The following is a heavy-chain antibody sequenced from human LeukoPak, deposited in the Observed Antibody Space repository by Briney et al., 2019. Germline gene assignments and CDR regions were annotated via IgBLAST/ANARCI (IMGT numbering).Heavy chain of an antibody. CDR1: GGTFISYA. Sequence: SVKVSCKASGGTFISYAISWVRQAPGQGLEWMGGIIPIFGTANYAQKFQGRVTITADESTSTAYMELSSLRSEDTAVYYCARVDTAMVLDGYWFDPWGQGTLVTVSS. D-gene: IGHD5-18*01. V-gene: IGHV1-69*01. J-gene: IGHJ5*02. CDR2: IIPIFGTA. CDR3: ARVDTAMVLDGYWFDP.